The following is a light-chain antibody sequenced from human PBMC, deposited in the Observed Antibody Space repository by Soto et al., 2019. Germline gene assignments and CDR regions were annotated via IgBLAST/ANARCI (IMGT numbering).Light chain of an antibody. CDR1: QGISNF. CDR2: GAS. V-gene: IGKV1-16*01. Sequence: IQMTQSPTSLSASVGDRVTITCRASQGISNFLAWFQQKPGKAPKSLIYGASTLQSGVPSRFSGGGSDTDFTLTITNLQPEDLVTYYCQQYQSYPPSFSQGTKVEIK. J-gene: IGKJ1*01. CDR3: QQYQSYPPS.